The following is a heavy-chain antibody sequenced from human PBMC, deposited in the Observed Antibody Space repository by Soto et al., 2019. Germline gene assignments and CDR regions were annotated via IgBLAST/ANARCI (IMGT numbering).Heavy chain of an antibody. Sequence: GASVNVSCKASGYTFTSYDIKWVRQAPGQGLEWMGWMNPNSGNTGYAQKFQGRVTMTRNTSISTAYMELSSLRSEDTAVYYCARGLSGGSSSWYGRGNYWGQGTLVTVSS. CDR2: MNPNSGNT. CDR1: GYTFTSYD. V-gene: IGHV1-8*01. CDR3: ARGLSGGSSSWYGRGNY. J-gene: IGHJ4*02. D-gene: IGHD6-13*01.